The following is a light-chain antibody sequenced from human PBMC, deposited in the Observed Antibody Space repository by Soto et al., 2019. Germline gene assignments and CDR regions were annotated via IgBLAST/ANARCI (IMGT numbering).Light chain of an antibody. CDR1: SSNIGNDY. V-gene: IGLV1-51*01. Sequence: QSVLTQPPSVSAAPGQKVNISCSGSSSNIGNDYVSWYQQVPGTAPKLLIYDNDKRPSGITDRISGSKSGTSATLGITGLQTGDEADYLCATWDNSLSSVIFGGGTQLTVL. CDR2: DND. J-gene: IGLJ2*01. CDR3: ATWDNSLSSVI.